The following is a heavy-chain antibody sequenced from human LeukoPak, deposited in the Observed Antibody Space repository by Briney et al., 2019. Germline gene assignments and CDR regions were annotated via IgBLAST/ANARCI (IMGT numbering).Heavy chain of an antibody. D-gene: IGHD6-6*01. CDR1: GGSINNYY. CDR2: IYYSGSS. CDR3: ARHIAARLASGYYYYMDV. Sequence: PSETLSLTCIVSGGSINNYYWSWIRQSPGKGLEYIGHIYYSGSSTYNPSLKSRVTISVDTSKNQFSLRLSSVTAADTAVYFCARHIAARLASGYYYYMDVWGKGTTVTVSS. J-gene: IGHJ6*03. V-gene: IGHV4-59*01.